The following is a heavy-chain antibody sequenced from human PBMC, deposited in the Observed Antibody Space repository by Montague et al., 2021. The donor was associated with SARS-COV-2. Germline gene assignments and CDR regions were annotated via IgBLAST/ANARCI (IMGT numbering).Heavy chain of an antibody. V-gene: IGHV4-34*01. J-gene: IGHJ6*02. Sequence: SETLSLTCGVHGGPFSGYYWTWIRQSPGKGLEWIGEITHERNSSYNPSLKSRVPLSSATSTKQFSLRLSSLPAADAAVYSCWTGGGHYCGGDCWNYYDMDVWGQGTTVTVSS. CDR3: WTGGGHYCGGDCWNYYDMDV. D-gene: IGHD2-21*02. CDR2: ITHERNS. CDR1: GGPFSGYY.